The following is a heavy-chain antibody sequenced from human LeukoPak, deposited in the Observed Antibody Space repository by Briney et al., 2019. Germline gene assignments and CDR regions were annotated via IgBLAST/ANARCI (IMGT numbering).Heavy chain of an antibody. J-gene: IGHJ4*02. CDR1: GGSISSYY. CDR2: IYYSGST. CDR3: ARGPVYSSGLDY. Sequence: PSETLSLTCTVSGGSISSYYWSWIRQPPGKGPEWIGYIYYSGSTNYNPSLKSRVTISVDTSKNQFSLKLSSVTAADTAVYYCARGPVYSSGLDYWGQGTLVTVSS. D-gene: IGHD6-19*01. V-gene: IGHV4-59*01.